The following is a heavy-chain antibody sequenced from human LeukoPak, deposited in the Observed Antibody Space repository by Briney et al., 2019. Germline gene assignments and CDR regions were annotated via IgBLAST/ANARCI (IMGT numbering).Heavy chain of an antibody. CDR1: GFTFSSYG. CDR2: ISGSGGST. CDR3: ARREDGYNFVH. Sequence: GGSLRLSCAASGFTFSSYGMSWVRQAPGKGLEWVSAISGSGGSTYYADSVKGRFTISRDNSKNTMYLQMNSLRAEDTAVYYCARREDGYNFVHWGQGTLVTVSS. J-gene: IGHJ4*02. D-gene: IGHD5-24*01. V-gene: IGHV3-23*01.